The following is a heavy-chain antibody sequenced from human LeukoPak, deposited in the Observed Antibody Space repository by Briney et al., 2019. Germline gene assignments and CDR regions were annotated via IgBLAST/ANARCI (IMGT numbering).Heavy chain of an antibody. Sequence: ASVKVSCQASGYSFTDYGIKWVRQAPGQGLEWMGWISAYNGKIDYAQKFQGRVTMTTDTSTSTAYMELRSLRSDDTAVYYCARDLVHHRLLATVYNWFDPWGQGTLVTVSS. CDR3: ARDLVHHRLLATVYNWFDP. CDR2: ISAYNGKI. V-gene: IGHV1-18*01. J-gene: IGHJ5*02. D-gene: IGHD3-3*02. CDR1: GYSFTDYG.